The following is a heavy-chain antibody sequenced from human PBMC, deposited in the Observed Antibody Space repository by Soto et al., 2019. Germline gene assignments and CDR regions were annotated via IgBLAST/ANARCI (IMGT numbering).Heavy chain of an antibody. Sequence: SVKVYCKASVYFLTSFDINWVRQAAGQGLEWLGRMNPNNGKTDYAQKFHGRLTMTRDTSISTVYMEMSSLTSEDTAVYYCAKDFGGLYNLFDLSGQGTLVIVSS. CDR3: AKDFGGLYNLFDL. J-gene: IGHJ5*02. CDR1: VYFLTSFD. V-gene: IGHV1-8*01. D-gene: IGHD3-16*01. CDR2: MNPNNGKT.